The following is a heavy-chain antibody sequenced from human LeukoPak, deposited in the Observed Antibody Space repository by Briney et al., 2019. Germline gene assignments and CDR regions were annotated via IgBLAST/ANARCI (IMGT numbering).Heavy chain of an antibody. J-gene: IGHJ4*02. V-gene: IGHV3-48*03. Sequence: GGSLRLSCVGDGFTFSSYEMNWVRQAPGQGLEWVSYISSSGSPIYYADSVKGRFTISRDNAKNSLYLQMNSLRAEDTAVYYCARHVVAVGFDYWGQGTLVTVSS. D-gene: IGHD3-22*01. CDR3: ARHVVAVGFDY. CDR2: ISSSGSPI. CDR1: GFTFSSYE.